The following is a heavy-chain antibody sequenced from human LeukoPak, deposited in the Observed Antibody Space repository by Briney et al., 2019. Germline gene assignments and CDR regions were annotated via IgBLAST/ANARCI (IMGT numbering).Heavy chain of an antibody. J-gene: IGHJ4*02. CDR1: GYTFTTYA. CDR3: ARGFYEILTGYYTPHY. CDR2: VSTNTGNP. D-gene: IGHD3-9*01. V-gene: IGHV7-4-1*02. Sequence: ASVKVSCKASGYTFTTYAMNWVRQAPGQGLEWMGWVSTNTGNPTYAQGFTGRFVYSVDTSVGTAYLQISSLKPEDTAVYYCARGFYEILTGYYTPHYWGQGTLVTVSS.